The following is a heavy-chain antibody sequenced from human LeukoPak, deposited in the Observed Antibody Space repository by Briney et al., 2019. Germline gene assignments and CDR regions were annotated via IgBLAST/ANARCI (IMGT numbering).Heavy chain of an antibody. CDR2: ISWNSGTI. J-gene: IGHJ3*02. Sequence: GGSLRLSCAASGFSFSTSPMSWVRQAPGKGLEWVSDISWNSGTIGYADSVKGRFTSSRDNAKKSLYLQMNSLRPEDTAMYYCAKSDSAGSTYALDIWGQGTLVTVSS. CDR3: AKSDSAGSTYALDI. D-gene: IGHD1-1*01. CDR1: GFSFSTSP. V-gene: IGHV3-9*01.